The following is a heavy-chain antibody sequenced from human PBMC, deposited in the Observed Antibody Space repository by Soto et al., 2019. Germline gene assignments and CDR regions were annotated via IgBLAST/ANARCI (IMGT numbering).Heavy chain of an antibody. D-gene: IGHD1-7*01. CDR2: ISSSSSYI. V-gene: IGHV3-21*01. CDR3: ARGDNWNYAGYY. CDR1: GFTFSSYS. J-gene: IGHJ4*02. Sequence: EVQLVESGGGLVKPGGSLRLSCAASGFTFSSYSMNWVRQAPGKGLEWVSSISSSSSYIYYADSVKGRFTISRDNAKNSLYLQMNSLRAEDTAVYYCARGDNWNYAGYYWGQGTLVTVSS.